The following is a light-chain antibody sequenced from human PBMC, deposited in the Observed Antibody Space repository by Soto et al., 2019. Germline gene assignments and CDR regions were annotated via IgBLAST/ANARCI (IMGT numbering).Light chain of an antibody. CDR2: QVS. Sequence: QSALTQPASVSGSPGQSITISCTGTSSDVGGYNYVSWYQQHPGKAPKLMIYQVSNRPSGVSNRFSASKSGNTASLTISGLQAEDEADYYCSSCTTSSTRVFGGGTQLTVL. CDR3: SSCTTSSTRV. V-gene: IGLV2-14*01. J-gene: IGLJ3*02. CDR1: SSDVGGYNY.